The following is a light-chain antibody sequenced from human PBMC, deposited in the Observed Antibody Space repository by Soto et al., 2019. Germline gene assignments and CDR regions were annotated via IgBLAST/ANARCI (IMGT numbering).Light chain of an antibody. Sequence: QPVLTQPPSASGTPGQRVTISCSGSSSNIGSNYVYWYQQLPGTAPKLLMYSNNQRPSGVPDRFSGSKSGTSASLAISGLRSEDEADYYCAAWDDSLSGPLFGGGTKVTVL. V-gene: IGLV1-47*02. CDR3: AAWDDSLSGPL. J-gene: IGLJ2*01. CDR2: SNN. CDR1: SSNIGSNY.